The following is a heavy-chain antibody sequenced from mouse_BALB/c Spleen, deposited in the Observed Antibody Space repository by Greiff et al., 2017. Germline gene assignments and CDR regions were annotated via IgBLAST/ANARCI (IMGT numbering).Heavy chain of an antibody. CDR1: GFTFSSYA. CDR3: ARHFYGYDIAY. CDR2: ISSGGST. V-gene: IGHV5-6-5*01. J-gene: IGHJ3*01. Sequence: EVKLMESGGGLVKPGGSLKLSCAASGFTFSSYAMSWVRQTPEKGLEWVASISSGGSTNSPDSVKGRFTISRDNARNILYLQMSSLRSEDTAMYYCARHFYGYDIAYWGQGTLVTVSA. D-gene: IGHD2-2*01.